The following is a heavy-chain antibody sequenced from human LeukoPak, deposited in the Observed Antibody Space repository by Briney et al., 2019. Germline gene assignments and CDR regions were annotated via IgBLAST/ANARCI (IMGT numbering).Heavy chain of an antibody. CDR2: IYHSGST. CDR1: GYSISSGYY. Sequence: SETLSLTCAVSGYSISSGYYWGWIRQPPGKGPEWIGSIYHSGSTYYNPSLKSRVTISVDTSKNQFSLKLSSVTAADTAVYYCARRAEYSSSLDWGQGTLVTVSS. J-gene: IGHJ4*02. D-gene: IGHD6-6*01. CDR3: ARRAEYSSSLD. V-gene: IGHV4-38-2*01.